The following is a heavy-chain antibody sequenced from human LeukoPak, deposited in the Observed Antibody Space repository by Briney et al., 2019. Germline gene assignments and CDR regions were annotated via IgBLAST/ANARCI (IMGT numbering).Heavy chain of an antibody. CDR2: IYSGGST. Sequence: GGSLRLSCAASGFTVSSNYMSWVRQAPGKGLEWVSVIYSGGSTYYADSVKGRFTISRDNSKNTLYLQMNSLRAEDTAVYYCALCTVAAAGDDWGQGTLVTVSS. D-gene: IGHD2-2*01. V-gene: IGHV3-53*01. CDR3: ALCTVAAAGDD. CDR1: GFTVSSNY. J-gene: IGHJ4*02.